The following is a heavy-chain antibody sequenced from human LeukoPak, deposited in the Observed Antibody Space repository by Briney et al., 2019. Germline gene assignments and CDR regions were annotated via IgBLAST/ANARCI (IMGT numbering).Heavy chain of an antibody. V-gene: IGHV3-30*02. Sequence: GGSLRLSCAASGFTFSSYGMHWVRQAPGKGLEWVAFIRYDGSHKYYADSVKGRFTISRDNSKNTLYLQMNSLRAEDTAVYYCAKDRRPNNYHASGTHYWGQGTLVTVSS. D-gene: IGHD3-10*01. CDR2: IRYDGSHK. J-gene: IGHJ4*02. CDR3: AKDRRPNNYHASGTHY. CDR1: GFTFSSYG.